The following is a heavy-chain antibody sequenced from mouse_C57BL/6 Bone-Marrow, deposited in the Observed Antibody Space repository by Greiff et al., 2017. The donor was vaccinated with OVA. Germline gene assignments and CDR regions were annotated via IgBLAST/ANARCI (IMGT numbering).Heavy chain of an antibody. Sequence: QVQLQQPGAELVKPGASAKLSCKASGYTFTIYWMHWVKQRPGQGLEWIGMIHPNSGSTNYNEKFKSKATLTVDKSSSTAYMQLSSLTSEDSAVYYCAAYYYGTFYWYFDVWGTGTTVTVSS. D-gene: IGHD1-1*01. J-gene: IGHJ1*03. CDR1: GYTFTIYW. CDR3: AAYYYGTFYWYFDV. V-gene: IGHV1-64*01. CDR2: IHPNSGST.